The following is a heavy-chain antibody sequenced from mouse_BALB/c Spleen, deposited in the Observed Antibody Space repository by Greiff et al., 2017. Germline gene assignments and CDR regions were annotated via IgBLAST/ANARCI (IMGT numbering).Heavy chain of an antibody. CDR3: ARKGITTASSWFAY. D-gene: IGHD1-2*01. CDR1: GFSLTSYG. J-gene: IGHJ3*01. CDR2: IWAGGST. V-gene: IGHV2-9*02. Sequence: VQRVESGPGLVAPSQSLSITCTVSGFSLTSYGVHWVRQPPGKGLEWLGVIWAGGSTNYNSALMSRLSISKDNSKSQVFLKMNSLQTDDTAMYYCARKGITTASSWFAYWGQGTLVTVSA.